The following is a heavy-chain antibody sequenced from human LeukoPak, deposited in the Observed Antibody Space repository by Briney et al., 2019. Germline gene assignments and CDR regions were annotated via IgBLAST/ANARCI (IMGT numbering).Heavy chain of an antibody. Sequence: SETLSLTCAVYGGSFSGYYWSWIRQPPGKGLEWIGEINHSGSTNYNPSLKSRVTISVDTSKNQFSLKLSSVTAADTAVYYCARAGSSSWYYYGMVVWGQGTTVTVSS. V-gene: IGHV4-34*01. D-gene: IGHD6-13*01. CDR3: ARAGSSSWYYYGMVV. CDR2: INHSGST. CDR1: GGSFSGYY. J-gene: IGHJ6*02.